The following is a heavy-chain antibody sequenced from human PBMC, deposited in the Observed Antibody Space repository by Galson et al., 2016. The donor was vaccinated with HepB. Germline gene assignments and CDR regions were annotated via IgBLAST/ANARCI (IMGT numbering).Heavy chain of an antibody. J-gene: IGHJ4*02. CDR3: ATSGNYFLSPSDY. D-gene: IGHD3-22*01. Sequence: SLRLSCAVSGLSFSDYYMGWIHQAPGKGLEWVSYISGSSTYTNHGDSMKGRFTISRDNAKNSVYLQMNSLRAEDTAVYYCATSGNYFLSPSDYWGQGALVTVSS. CDR1: GLSFSDYY. V-gene: IGHV3-11*03. CDR2: ISGSSTYT.